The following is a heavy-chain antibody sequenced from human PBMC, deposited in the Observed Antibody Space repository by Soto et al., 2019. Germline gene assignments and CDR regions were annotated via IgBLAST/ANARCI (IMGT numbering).Heavy chain of an antibody. CDR2: ISGNGGTT. Sequence: EVQLLESGGGLVQPGGSLRLSCAASGFSFSSYAMSWVRQAPGKGLEWVSAISGNGGTTYYADSVKGRFTISRDNSKNTMYQQMNSLRADDTALYYCAKAPLAQGSGWSADYWGQGTLVTISS. J-gene: IGHJ4*02. D-gene: IGHD6-19*01. V-gene: IGHV3-23*01. CDR3: AKAPLAQGSGWSADY. CDR1: GFSFSSYA.